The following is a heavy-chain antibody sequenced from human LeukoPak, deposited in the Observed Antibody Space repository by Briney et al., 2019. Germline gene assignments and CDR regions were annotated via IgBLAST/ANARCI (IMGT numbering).Heavy chain of an antibody. D-gene: IGHD3-10*01. CDR1: GFTVSSNY. CDR3: ARSDYYGSGSYFDY. CDR2: IYSGGST. V-gene: IGHV3-66*01. Sequence: GGSLRLSCSASGFTVSSNYMSWVRPAPGKGLEWGSVIYSGGSTYYADSVKGRFTISRDNSKNTLYLQMNSLRAEDTAVYYCARSDYYGSGSYFDYWGQGTLVTVSS. J-gene: IGHJ4*02.